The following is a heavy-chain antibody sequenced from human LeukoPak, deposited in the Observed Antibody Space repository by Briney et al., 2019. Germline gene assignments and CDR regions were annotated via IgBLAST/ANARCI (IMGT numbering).Heavy chain of an antibody. CDR1: TSR. CDR3: ARDLWNFYDDSGYNRDFDS. CDR2: IGTYGGDT. V-gene: IGHV1-18*01. J-gene: IGHJ5*01. D-gene: IGHD3-22*01. Sequence: ASVKVSCKATSRISWVRQAPGRGLEWTGWIGTYGGDTYYAQKFQGRITVTTDTSTSTVYMELRNLRSDDTAVYYCARDLWNFYDDSGYNRDFDSWGQGTLVTVSS.